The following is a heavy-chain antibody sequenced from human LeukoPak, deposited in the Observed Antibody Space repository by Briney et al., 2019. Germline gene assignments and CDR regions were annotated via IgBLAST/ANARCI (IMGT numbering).Heavy chain of an antibody. CDR1: GYTFIGHY. Sequence: ASVKVSCKASGYTFIGHYMHWVRQAPGQGLEWMGWINPNSGGTNYAQKFQGRVTMTRDTSISTAYMELSRLRSDDTAVYYCARVLDDSGGYYFILGAFDIWGLGTMVTVSS. V-gene: IGHV1-2*02. CDR2: INPNSGGT. CDR3: ARVLDDSGGYYFILGAFDI. J-gene: IGHJ3*02. D-gene: IGHD3-22*01.